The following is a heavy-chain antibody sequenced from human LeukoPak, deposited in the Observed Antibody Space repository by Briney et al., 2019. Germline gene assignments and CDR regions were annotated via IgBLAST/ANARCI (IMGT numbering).Heavy chain of an antibody. CDR1: GFTPRSYA. V-gene: IGHV3-23*01. CDR2: ISDSGDYT. Sequence: RGSLSLSCAGSGFTPRSYAMSGVCQAPRQGLGWGSVISDSGDYTSYADSVRGRFTISRDNSRNTLYLQMISLRPEDTAVYYCAKDTSIGKYCTNGVCSPFHYWGQGTLVTVSS. D-gene: IGHD2-8*01. CDR3: AKDTSIGKYCTNGVCSPFHY. J-gene: IGHJ4*02.